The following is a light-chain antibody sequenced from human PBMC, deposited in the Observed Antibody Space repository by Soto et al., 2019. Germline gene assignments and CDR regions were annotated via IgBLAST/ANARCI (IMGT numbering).Light chain of an antibody. J-gene: IGKJ1*01. V-gene: IGKV3-20*01. CDR1: QSLTSNF. CDR2: DTS. Sequence: EVVLTQSPGTLSLSPGERATLSCRASQSLTSNFLAWYQQKPGQAPRLLIYDTSTRAAGIADRFSGSGSGTDFTLTNSRLEPEDFAVYYCQQYGRTFGQGTKVDIK. CDR3: QQYGRT.